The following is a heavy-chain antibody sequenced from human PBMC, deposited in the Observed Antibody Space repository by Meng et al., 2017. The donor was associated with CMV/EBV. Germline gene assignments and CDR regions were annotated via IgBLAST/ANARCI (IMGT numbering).Heavy chain of an antibody. CDR1: GYTFTGYY. CDR2: INPNSGGT. CDR3: ARDLRVVAARPYANYYGMDV. V-gene: IGHV1-2*02. Sequence: ASVKVSCKASGYTFTGYYMHWVRQAPGQGLEWMGWINPNSGGTNYAQKFQGRVTMTRDTSISTAYMGLSRLRSDDTAVYYFARDLRVVAARPYANYYGMDVWGQGTTVTVSS. J-gene: IGHJ6*02. D-gene: IGHD6-6*01.